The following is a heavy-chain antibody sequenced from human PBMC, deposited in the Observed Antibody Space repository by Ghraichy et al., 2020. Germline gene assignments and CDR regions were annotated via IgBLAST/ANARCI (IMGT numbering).Heavy chain of an antibody. CDR1: GFRFSDYS. CDR2: ISDRT. Sequence: GGSLRLSCAASGFRFSDYSMNWVRQAPGKGLEWVSYISDRTLYADSVKGRFTISRDIAKNSLYLQMDSLRAEDTAVYFCVRDRDWAFDFWGQGTLVTVSS. D-gene: IGHD3/OR15-3a*01. V-gene: IGHV3-48*04. J-gene: IGHJ4*02. CDR3: VRDRDWAFDF.